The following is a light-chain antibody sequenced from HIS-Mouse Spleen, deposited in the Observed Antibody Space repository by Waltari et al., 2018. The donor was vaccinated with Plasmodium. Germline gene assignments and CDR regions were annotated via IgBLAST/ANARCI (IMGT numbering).Light chain of an antibody. CDR2: DVS. V-gene: IGLV2-14*03. CDR1: SRAVGGYTY. J-gene: IGLJ3*02. Sequence: QSALTQPASVSGSPGQSITISCTGTSRAVGGYTYVSWYQQHPGKAPKLMIYDVSNRPSGVSNRFSGSKSGNTASLTISGLQAEDEADYYCSSYTSSSTRVFGGGTKLTVL. CDR3: SSYTSSSTRV.